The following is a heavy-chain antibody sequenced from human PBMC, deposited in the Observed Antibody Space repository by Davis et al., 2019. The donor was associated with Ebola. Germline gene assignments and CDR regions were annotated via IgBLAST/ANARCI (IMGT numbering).Heavy chain of an antibody. Sequence: PSETLSLTCAVSGGSVTSGNWWGWFRQPPGKGLEWIGEIFHPGVTTYNPSLKSRVTISVDKSKNQFSLRLTFVTAADAAVYFCARKGPGSSADYWGQGILVTVSS. J-gene: IGHJ4*02. D-gene: IGHD6-6*01. V-gene: IGHV4-4*02. CDR3: ARKGPGSSADY. CDR1: GGSVTSGNW. CDR2: IFHPGVT.